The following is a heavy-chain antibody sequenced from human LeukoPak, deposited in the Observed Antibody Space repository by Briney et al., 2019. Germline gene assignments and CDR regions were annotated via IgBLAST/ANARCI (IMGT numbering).Heavy chain of an antibody. CDR3: ARHVDSGSGSYSDY. D-gene: IGHD3-10*01. Sequence: TGESLKISCKGSGYNFITYWIGWVRQVPGKGLEWMGIIYPGDSDFRHNPSFQGQVTISADKSINTAYLQWNSLKASDIAMYYCARHVDSGSGSYSDYWGQGTLVTVSS. CDR2: IYPGDSDF. CDR1: GYNFITYW. J-gene: IGHJ4*02. V-gene: IGHV5-51*01.